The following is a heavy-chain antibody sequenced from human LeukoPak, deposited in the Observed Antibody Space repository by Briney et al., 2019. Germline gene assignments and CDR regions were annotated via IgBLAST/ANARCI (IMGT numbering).Heavy chain of an antibody. D-gene: IGHD1-26*01. Sequence: ASVKVSCKASGGTFSSYAISWVRQAPGQGLEWMGRIIPIFGTANYAQKFQGRVTITPDESTSTAYMELSSLRSEDTAVYYCARAPSGSRDFDYWGQGTLVTVSS. CDR2: IIPIFGTA. CDR1: GGTFSSYA. CDR3: ARAPSGSRDFDY. J-gene: IGHJ4*02. V-gene: IGHV1-69*15.